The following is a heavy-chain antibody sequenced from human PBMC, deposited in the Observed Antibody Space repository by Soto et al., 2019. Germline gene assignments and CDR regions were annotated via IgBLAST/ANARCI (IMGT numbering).Heavy chain of an antibody. D-gene: IGHD3-10*01. Sequence: EFQVMQSGGGFVQPGGSLRLACVASGFSFSTPDMSWVRQTPGKGLDWVSTINGGGDTTYYADSVRGRFTISRDNSKNTVYLQLDGLRVDDTAFYYCAKNSGWFNTWGQGDLVIVSS. CDR3: AKNSGWFNT. CDR1: GFSFSTPD. V-gene: IGHV3-23*01. J-gene: IGHJ5*02. CDR2: INGGGDTT.